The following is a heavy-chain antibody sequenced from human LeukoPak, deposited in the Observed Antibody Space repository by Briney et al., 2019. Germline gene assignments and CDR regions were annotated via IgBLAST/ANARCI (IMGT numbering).Heavy chain of an antibody. Sequence: SETLSLTCTVSGGSISSSSYYWGWIRQPPGKGLEWIGSIYYSGSTYYNPSLKSRVTISVDTSKNQFSLKLSSVTAADTAVYYCARLGEASDYYDSSGYYSVDYWGQGTLVTVSS. V-gene: IGHV4-39*01. CDR3: ARLGEASDYYDSSGYYSVDY. CDR2: IYYSGST. CDR1: GGSISSSSYY. J-gene: IGHJ4*02. D-gene: IGHD3-22*01.